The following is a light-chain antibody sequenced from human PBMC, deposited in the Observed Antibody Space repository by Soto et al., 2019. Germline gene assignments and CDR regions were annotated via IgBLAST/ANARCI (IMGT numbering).Light chain of an antibody. CDR1: QSVGSSH. V-gene: IGKV3-20*01. Sequence: EIVLTQSPGTLSLSPGERATLSCRASQSVGSSHLAWYQQKPGQAPRLLIYGASTRATGIPARFSGSGSGTEFTLTISSLQPDDFATYYCQHYNSYSEAFGQGTKVDIK. J-gene: IGKJ1*01. CDR3: QHYNSYSEA. CDR2: GAS.